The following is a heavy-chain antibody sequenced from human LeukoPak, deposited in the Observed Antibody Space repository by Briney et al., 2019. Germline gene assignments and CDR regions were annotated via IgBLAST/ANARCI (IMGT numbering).Heavy chain of an antibody. CDR1: GFTFSNAW. J-gene: IGHJ4*02. D-gene: IGHD3-10*01. CDR2: IKQDGSEK. Sequence: PGGSLRLSCAASGFTFSNAWMSWVRQAPGKGLEWVANIKQDGSEKYYVDSVKGRFTISRDNAKNSLYLQMNSLRAEDTAVYYCARDLKYYYGSGSTYYFDYWGQGTLVTVSS. V-gene: IGHV3-7*01. CDR3: ARDLKYYYGSGSTYYFDY.